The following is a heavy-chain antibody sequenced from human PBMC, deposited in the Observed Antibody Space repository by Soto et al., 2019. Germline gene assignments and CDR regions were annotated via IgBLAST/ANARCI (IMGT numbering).Heavy chain of an antibody. CDR2: IFSSGNT. J-gene: IGHJ4*02. CDR3: ARAKLGELLLLDF. CDR1: GGSISGSNHY. Sequence: SETLSLTCSVSGGSISGSNHYWNWIRQSPGKGPEWIGYIFSSGNTYNNPSLNTRAALSVDTFKSQFSLMLTSVTAADTAVYYCARAKLGELLLLDFWGQGILVTVSP. D-gene: IGHD3-16*01. V-gene: IGHV4-30-4*02.